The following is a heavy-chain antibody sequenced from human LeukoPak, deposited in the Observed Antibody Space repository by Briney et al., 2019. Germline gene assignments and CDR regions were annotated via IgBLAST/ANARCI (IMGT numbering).Heavy chain of an antibody. V-gene: IGHV3-66*01. D-gene: IGHD2/OR15-2a*01. Sequence: PGGSLRLSCTASGFTVSSNYMSWVRQAPGKGLEWVSVIYRGGSTYYADSVKGRFTISRDNSKNTLYLQMNSLRAEDTAVYYCARDLLTTTNSPYGMDVWGQGTTVTVSS. J-gene: IGHJ6*02. CDR3: ARDLLTTTNSPYGMDV. CDR1: GFTVSSNY. CDR2: IYRGGST.